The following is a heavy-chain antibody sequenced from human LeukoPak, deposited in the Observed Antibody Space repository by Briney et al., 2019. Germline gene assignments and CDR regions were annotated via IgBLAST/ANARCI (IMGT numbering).Heavy chain of an antibody. CDR2: IGGSGGST. D-gene: IGHD5-18*01. Sequence: GGSPRLSCAASGFTFKSYAMSWVRQAPGKGLEWVSTIGGSGGSTHYADFVKGRFTISRDNSKNTLYLQMNSLRADDTAAYYCAKVAVDTAMLTVLLITTYFDYWGQGTLVTVSS. CDR3: AKVAVDTAMLTVLLITTYFDY. V-gene: IGHV3-23*01. J-gene: IGHJ4*02. CDR1: GFTFKSYA.